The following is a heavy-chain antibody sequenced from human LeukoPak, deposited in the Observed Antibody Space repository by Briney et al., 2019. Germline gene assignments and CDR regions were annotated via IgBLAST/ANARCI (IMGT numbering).Heavy chain of an antibody. V-gene: IGHV4-39*02. Sequence: ASETLSLTCTVSGGSVSSSYYWGWIRQPPGKGLEWIASICSGGNTCYNPSLKSRVTLSVDSSRNNFFLQLTSATAADTAVYFCARDGPWKSDVWGRGILVTVSS. J-gene: IGHJ4*02. CDR1: GGSVSSSYY. CDR3: ARDGPWKSDV. CDR2: ICSGGNT. D-gene: IGHD1-1*01.